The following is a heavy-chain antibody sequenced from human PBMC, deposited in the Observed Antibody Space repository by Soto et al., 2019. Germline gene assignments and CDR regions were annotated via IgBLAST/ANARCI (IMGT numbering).Heavy chain of an antibody. CDR1: GGSIRRGGYS. Sequence: SEALSLTCAVSGGSIRRGGYSGSWIRHPQGKGLEWIGYIYHSGSTYYNPSLKSRVTISVDRSKNQFSLKLSSVTAADTAVYYCARVPTPWGQGTLVTGSS. J-gene: IGHJ5*02. D-gene: IGHD2-2*01. CDR3: ARVPTP. CDR2: IYHSGST. V-gene: IGHV4-30-2*01.